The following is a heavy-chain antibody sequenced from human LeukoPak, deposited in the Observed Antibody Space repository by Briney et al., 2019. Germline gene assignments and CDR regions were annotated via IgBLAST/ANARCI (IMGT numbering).Heavy chain of an antibody. V-gene: IGHV4-39*07. CDR3: ARDLRGEALDY. CDR2: IYYSGST. D-gene: IGHD3-16*01. CDR1: GGSISSSSYY. Sequence: PSETLSLTCTVSGGSISSSSYYWGWIRQPPGKGLEWIGSIYYSGSTYYNPSLKSRVTISVDTSKNQFSLKLSSVTAADTAVYYCARDLRGEALDYWGQGTLVTVSS. J-gene: IGHJ4*02.